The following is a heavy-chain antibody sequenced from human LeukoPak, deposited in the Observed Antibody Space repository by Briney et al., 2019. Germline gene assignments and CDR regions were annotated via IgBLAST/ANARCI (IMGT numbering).Heavy chain of an antibody. CDR3: ARDEWQWLVLDAFDI. CDR2: ISAYNGNT. D-gene: IGHD6-19*01. J-gene: IGHJ3*02. CDR1: GGTFSSYA. V-gene: IGHV1-18*01. Sequence: ASVKVSCMASGGTFSSYAISWVRQAPGQGLEWMGWISAYNGNTNYAQKLQGRVTMTTDTSTSTAYMELRSLRSDDTAVYYCARDEWQWLVLDAFDIWGQGTMVTVSS.